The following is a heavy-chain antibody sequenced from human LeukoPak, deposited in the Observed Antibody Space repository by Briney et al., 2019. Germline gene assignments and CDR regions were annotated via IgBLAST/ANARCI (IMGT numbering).Heavy chain of an antibody. V-gene: IGHV1-2*04. Sequence: GASVKVSCKASGYTFTGYYMHWVRQAPGQGLEWMGWINPNSGGTNYAQKFQGWVTTTRDTSISTAYMELSRLRSDDTAVYYCARGEGIAAAGVDYWGQGTLVTVSS. D-gene: IGHD6-13*01. CDR1: GYTFTGYY. CDR3: ARGEGIAAAGVDY. J-gene: IGHJ4*02. CDR2: INPNSGGT.